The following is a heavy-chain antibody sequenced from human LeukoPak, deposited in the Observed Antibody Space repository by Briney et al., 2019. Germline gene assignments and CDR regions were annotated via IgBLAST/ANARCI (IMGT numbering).Heavy chain of an antibody. D-gene: IGHD3-10*01. CDR3: ARDLRSPGEGYYYYYGMDV. Sequence: GGSLRLSCAASGFTFSSYWMSWVRQAPGKGLEWVANIKQDGSEKYYVDSVKGRFTISRDNAKNSLYLQMNSLRAEDTAVYYCARDLRSPGEGYYYYYGMDVWGQGTTVTVS. CDR2: IKQDGSEK. CDR1: GFTFSSYW. J-gene: IGHJ6*02. V-gene: IGHV3-7*01.